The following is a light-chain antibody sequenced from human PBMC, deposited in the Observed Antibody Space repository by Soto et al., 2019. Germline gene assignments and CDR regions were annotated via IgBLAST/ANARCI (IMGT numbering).Light chain of an antibody. CDR1: QSISSY. CDR3: XXSYSTPSLA. CDR2: AAS. V-gene: IGKV1-39*01. Sequence: DIQMTQSPSSLSASVGDRVTITCRASQSISSYLNWYQQKPGKAPKLLIYAASSLQSGVPSRFSGSGSGTDXXXXXXXXQPEXFATXXXXXSYSTPSLAFGQGTRLEIK. J-gene: IGKJ5*01.